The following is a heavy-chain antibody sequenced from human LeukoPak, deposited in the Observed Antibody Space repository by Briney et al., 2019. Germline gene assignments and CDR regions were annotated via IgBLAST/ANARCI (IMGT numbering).Heavy chain of an antibody. V-gene: IGHV1-8*01. Sequence: GESLKISCKGSGYTFTSYDINWVRQATGQGLEWMGWMNPNSGNTGYAQKFQGRVTMTRNTSISTAYTELSSLRSEDTAVYYCARVPTYYYGSGTYYFDYWGQGTLVTVSS. CDR1: GYTFTSYD. CDR3: ARVPTYYYGSGTYYFDY. CDR2: MNPNSGNT. D-gene: IGHD3-10*01. J-gene: IGHJ4*02.